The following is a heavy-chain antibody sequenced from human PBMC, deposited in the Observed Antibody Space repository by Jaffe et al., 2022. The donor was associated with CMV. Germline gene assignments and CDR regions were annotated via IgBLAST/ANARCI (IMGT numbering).Heavy chain of an antibody. CDR3: AKDRVTGAPSEIDY. J-gene: IGHJ4*02. Sequence: EVQLLESGGGLVQPGGSLRLSCAASGFTFSSYTMNWVRQAPGKGLEWVSIISGTSGKTYYTDFVKGRFTISRDDSKNTLFLQMNSLRADDTAVYYCAKDRVTGAPSEIDYWGQGTLVTVSS. CDR2: ISGTSGKT. CDR1: GFTFSSYT. D-gene: IGHD3-9*01. V-gene: IGHV3-23*01.